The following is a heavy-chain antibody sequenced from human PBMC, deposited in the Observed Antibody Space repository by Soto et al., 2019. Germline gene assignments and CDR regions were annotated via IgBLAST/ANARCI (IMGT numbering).Heavy chain of an antibody. CDR1: GYTFTSYG. CDR3: ARDGGVIVTDYYYSYYMDV. D-gene: IGHD3-16*02. V-gene: IGHV1-18*01. Sequence: ASVKVSCKASGYTFTSYGISWVRQAPGQGLEWMGWISAYNGNTNYAQKLQGRVTMTTDTSTSTAYMELRSLRSDDTAVYYCARDGGVIVTDYYYSYYMDVSGKGTSVTLSS. J-gene: IGHJ6*03. CDR2: ISAYNGNT.